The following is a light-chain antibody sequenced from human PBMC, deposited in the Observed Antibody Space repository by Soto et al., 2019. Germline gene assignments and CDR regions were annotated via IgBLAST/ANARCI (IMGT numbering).Light chain of an antibody. CDR3: QQYDTWPRT. CDR1: QSVSSN. V-gene: IGKV3-15*01. J-gene: IGKJ1*01. Sequence: EIVMTQSPASLSVPPGERATLSCRASQSVSSNFAWYLQKPGQAPRLLIYGASTRATAVPARFTASGSGTEFTLTISSLQSDDFGVYYCQQYDTWPRTVGQGTKVDIK. CDR2: GAS.